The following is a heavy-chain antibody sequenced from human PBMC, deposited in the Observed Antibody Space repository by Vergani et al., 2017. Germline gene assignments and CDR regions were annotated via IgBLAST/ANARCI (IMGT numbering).Heavy chain of an antibody. Sequence: EVQLVESGGGLVKPGGSLRLSCAASGFTFSSYSMNWVRQAPGKGLEWVSSISSSSSYIYYADSVKGRFTISRDNAKNSLYLQMNSLRAEDTAVYYCARDGDTFYDVWSGYYAGSGWFDPWGQGTLVTVSS. V-gene: IGHV3-21*01. J-gene: IGHJ5*02. D-gene: IGHD3-3*01. CDR3: ARDGDTFYDVWSGYYAGSGWFDP. CDR2: ISSSSSYI. CDR1: GFTFSSYS.